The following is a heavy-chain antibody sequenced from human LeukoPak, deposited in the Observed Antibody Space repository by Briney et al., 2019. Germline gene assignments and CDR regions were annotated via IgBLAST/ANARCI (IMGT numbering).Heavy chain of an antibody. Sequence: SETLSLTCTVSGGSISSSSYYWSWIRQPPGKGLEWIGYIYYSGSTNYNPSLKSRVTISVDTSKNQFSLKLSSVTAADTAVYYCASAHYYDSSGYYLGYWGQGTLVTVSS. CDR1: GGSISSSSYY. CDR3: ASAHYYDSSGYYLGY. D-gene: IGHD3-22*01. V-gene: IGHV4-61*05. J-gene: IGHJ4*02. CDR2: IYYSGST.